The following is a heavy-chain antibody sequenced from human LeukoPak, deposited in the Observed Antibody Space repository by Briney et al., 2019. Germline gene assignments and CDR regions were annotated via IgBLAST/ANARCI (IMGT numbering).Heavy chain of an antibody. CDR1: GGSVSNSSYY. J-gene: IGHJ4*02. CDR3: AAAVAGTGDFDY. Sequence: SETLSLTCTVSGGSVSNSSYYWGWIRQPPGKGLEWISIIHYSGGTFYNPSLKSRVTISVDTSKNQFSLKLSSVTAADTAVYYCAAAVAGTGDFDYWGQGTLVTVSS. D-gene: IGHD6-19*01. CDR2: IHYSGGT. V-gene: IGHV4-39*07.